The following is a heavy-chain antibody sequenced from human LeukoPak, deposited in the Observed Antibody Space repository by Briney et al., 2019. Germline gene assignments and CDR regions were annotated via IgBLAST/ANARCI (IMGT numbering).Heavy chain of an antibody. J-gene: IGHJ3*01. CDR1: GYIFSIYW. CDR2: IYPGGSDT. CDR3: ARRVGANDAFDF. D-gene: IGHD1-26*01. Sequence: GESLKISCQGSGYIFSIYWIAWVRQLPGKGLEWLGIIYPGGSDTRYSPSFQGQVTVSVDNSINTAYLQWSSLKASDTAIYYCARRVGANDAFDFWGQGTMVNVFS. V-gene: IGHV5-51*01.